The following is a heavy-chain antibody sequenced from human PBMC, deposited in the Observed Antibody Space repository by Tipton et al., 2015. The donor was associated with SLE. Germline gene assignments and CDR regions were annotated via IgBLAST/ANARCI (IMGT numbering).Heavy chain of an antibody. V-gene: IGHV4-59*01. J-gene: IGHJ3*02. CDR1: GGSITNYH. D-gene: IGHD3-9*01. CDR3: ATRDFDWSNAFDI. Sequence: TLSLTCTVSGGSITNYHWSWVRQPPGKGLEWIGYIHHSGGSRYNSSLKSRVTISLDTSKMQFSLNLNSVTSADTAVYYCATRDFDWSNAFDIWGQGIMVTVSS. CDR2: IHHSGGS.